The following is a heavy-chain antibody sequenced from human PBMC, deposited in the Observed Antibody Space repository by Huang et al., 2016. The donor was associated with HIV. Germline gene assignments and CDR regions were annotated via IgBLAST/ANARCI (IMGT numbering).Heavy chain of an antibody. CDR2: IKQDESEK. Sequence: VESGGRLVQPGGSIRLSCVGSTFGVGAYWMSWVRQNPGKGLEWVANIKQDESEKDYVESVKGRFNISRDNAKKILFLQMDNVRVEDTATYYCATKTGAMDIWGQGTAVTVS. D-gene: IGHD1-7*01. CDR3: ATKTGAMDI. CDR1: TFGVGAYW. J-gene: IGHJ6*02. V-gene: IGHV3-7*01.